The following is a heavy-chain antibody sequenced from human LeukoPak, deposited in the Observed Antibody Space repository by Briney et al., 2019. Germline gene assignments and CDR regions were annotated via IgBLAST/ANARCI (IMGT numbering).Heavy chain of an antibody. CDR1: GGSVSNYY. CDR3: ARQFAYSSSSYFDY. V-gene: IGHV4-59*08. CDR2: VYYTGST. D-gene: IGHD6-6*01. Sequence: KASETLSLTCSVSGGSVSNYYWSWIRQPPGKGLEWTGYVYYTGSTNYNPSLKSLVTMFEHKSKHQFSLGLYSVTVADTAVFYCARQFAYSSSSYFDYWGQGSLVTVSS. J-gene: IGHJ4*02.